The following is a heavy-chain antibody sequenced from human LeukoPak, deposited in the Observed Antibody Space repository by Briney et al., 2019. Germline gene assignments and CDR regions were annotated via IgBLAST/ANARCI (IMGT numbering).Heavy chain of an antibody. J-gene: IGHJ6*03. V-gene: IGHV6-1*01. CDR1: GDSVSSNSAA. D-gene: IGHD6-19*01. CDR3: ARGVYSTGWYYYYYMDV. CDR2: TYYRSKWYN. Sequence: SQTLSLTCAISGDSVSSNSAAWNWIRQSPSRGLEWLGRTYYRSKWYNDYAVSVKSRITINPDTSKNQFSLQLNSVTPEDTAVYYCARGVYSTGWYYYYYMDVWGKGTTVTVSS.